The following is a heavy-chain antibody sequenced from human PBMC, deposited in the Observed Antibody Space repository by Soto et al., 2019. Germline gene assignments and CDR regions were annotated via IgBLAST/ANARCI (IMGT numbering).Heavy chain of an antibody. V-gene: IGHV1-2*04. CDR2: INPNSGGT. CDR1: GYTFTVYY. Sequence: GASVKVSCKASGYTFTVYYMHWVRQAPGQGLEWMGWINPNSGGTNYAQKFQGWVTMTRDTSISTAYMELSRLRSDDTAVYYCASFFSKAGQADKDSYRNHGARGTGLTLSS. J-gene: IGHJ4*02. D-gene: IGHD4-4*01. CDR3: ASFFSKAGQADKDSYRNH.